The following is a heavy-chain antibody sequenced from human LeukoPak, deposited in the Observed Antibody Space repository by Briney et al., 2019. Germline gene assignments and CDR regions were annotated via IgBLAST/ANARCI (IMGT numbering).Heavy chain of an antibody. Sequence: GGSLRLSCAASGFTFSSYWMHWVRQAPGKGLVWVSRINSDGSSTSYADSVKGRFTISRDNAKNTLYLQMNSLRAEDTAVYYCARNVVRGVKDYWGQGTLVTVSS. CDR1: GFTFSSYW. D-gene: IGHD3-10*01. CDR2: INSDGSST. J-gene: IGHJ4*02. CDR3: ARNVVRGVKDY. V-gene: IGHV3-74*01.